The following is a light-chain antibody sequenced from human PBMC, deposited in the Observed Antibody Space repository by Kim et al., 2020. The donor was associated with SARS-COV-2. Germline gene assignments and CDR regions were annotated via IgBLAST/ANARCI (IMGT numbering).Light chain of an antibody. CDR1: SGHSSYI. V-gene: IGLV4-60*03. Sequence: QPVLTQSSSASASLGSSVKLTCTLSSGHSSYIIAWHQQQPGKAHRYLMKLEGSGSYNKGSGVPDRFSGSSSGADRYLTISNLQSEDEADYYCETWDSNTWVFGGGTQLTVL. CDR2: LEGSGSY. J-gene: IGLJ3*02. CDR3: ETWDSNTWV.